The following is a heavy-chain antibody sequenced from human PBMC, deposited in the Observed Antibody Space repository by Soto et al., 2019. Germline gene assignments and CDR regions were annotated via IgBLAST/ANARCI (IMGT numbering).Heavy chain of an antibody. D-gene: IGHD6-13*01. CDR1: GVSISSDNW. CDR3: ARDQGSHPGD. J-gene: IGHJ4*02. Sequence: QVQLQESGPGLVRPSGTVSLTCAVSGVSISSDNWWSWVRQPPGKALEWIVEIHHSGSTNYNPSLKSRLTMSVVPSKDLFSLTLTSVTAADTAFYYCARDQGSHPGDWGQGTLVSVSS. V-gene: IGHV4-4*02. CDR2: IHHSGST.